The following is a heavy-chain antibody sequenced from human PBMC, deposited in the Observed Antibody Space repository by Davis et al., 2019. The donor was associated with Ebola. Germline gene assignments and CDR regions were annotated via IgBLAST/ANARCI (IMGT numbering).Heavy chain of an antibody. D-gene: IGHD3-16*01. CDR3: AKDLLLYDYVWGSPSRALDY. CDR2: ISYDGSNK. V-gene: IGHV3-30*18. CDR1: GFTFSSYG. J-gene: IGHJ4*02. Sequence: GESLKISCAASGFTFSSYGMHWVRQAPGKGLEWVAVISYDGSNKYYADSVKGRFAISRDNSKNTLYLQMNSLRAEDTAVYYCAKDLLLYDYVWGSPSRALDYWGQGTLVTVSS.